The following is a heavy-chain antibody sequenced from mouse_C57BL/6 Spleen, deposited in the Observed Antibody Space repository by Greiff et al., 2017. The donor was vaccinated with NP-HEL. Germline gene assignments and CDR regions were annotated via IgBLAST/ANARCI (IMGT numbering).Heavy chain of an antibody. Sequence: QVQLKESGPELVKPGASVKISCKASGYAFSSSWMNWVKQRPGKGLEWIGRIYPGDGDTNYNGKFKGKATLTADKSSSTAYMQLSSLTSEDSAVYFCARSPYRESWFAYWGQGTLVTVSA. V-gene: IGHV1-82*01. CDR2: IYPGDGDT. J-gene: IGHJ3*01. CDR1: GYAFSSSW. CDR3: ARSPYRESWFAY.